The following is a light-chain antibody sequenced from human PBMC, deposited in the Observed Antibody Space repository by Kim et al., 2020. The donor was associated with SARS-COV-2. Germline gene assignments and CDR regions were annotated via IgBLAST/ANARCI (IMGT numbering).Light chain of an antibody. V-gene: IGLV3-21*01. Sequence: APGQTARITCGGNDIGGPCVHCYQQKPGPAPVLVIYYDSDRPSRIPARFSGSKAATTATLTISRVEAADEADYYCQVWDTDTDDYVFGTGTKVTVL. CDR1: DIGGPC. CDR2: YDS. CDR3: QVWDTDTDDYV. J-gene: IGLJ1*01.